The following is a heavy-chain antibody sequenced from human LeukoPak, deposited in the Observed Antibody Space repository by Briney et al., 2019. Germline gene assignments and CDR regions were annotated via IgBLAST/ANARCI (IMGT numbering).Heavy chain of an antibody. Sequence: GRSLRLSCAASGFTFSSYGMHWVRQAPGKGLEWVAVIWYDGSNKYYADSVKGRFTISRDTAKNTLYLQMNNLRAEDTAVYYCVRVHVGTDMVDIDYWGQGTLVTVSS. V-gene: IGHV3-33*03. CDR1: GFTFSSYG. CDR2: IWYDGSNK. J-gene: IGHJ4*02. CDR3: VRVHVGTDMVDIDY. D-gene: IGHD5-18*01.